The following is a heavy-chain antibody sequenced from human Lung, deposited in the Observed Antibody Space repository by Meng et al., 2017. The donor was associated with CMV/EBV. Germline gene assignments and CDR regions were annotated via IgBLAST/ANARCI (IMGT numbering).Heavy chain of an antibody. J-gene: IGHJ4*02. CDR3: ASPPAEFLMDR. Sequence: GESXKISCAASGFTFSDYYMSWIRQAPGKGLEWVSYISSSGSTIYYADSVKGRFTISRDNAKNSLYLQMNSLRAEDTAVYYCASPPAEFLMDRRGQGTLVTVYS. CDR2: ISSSGSTI. CDR1: GFTFSDYY. D-gene: IGHD3-3*01. V-gene: IGHV3-11*04.